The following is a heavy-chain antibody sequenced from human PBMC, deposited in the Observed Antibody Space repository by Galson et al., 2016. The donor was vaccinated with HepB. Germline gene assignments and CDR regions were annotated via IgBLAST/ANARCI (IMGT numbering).Heavy chain of an antibody. V-gene: IGHV4-30-2*01. D-gene: IGHD2-21*02. CDR2: MYDSGSD. CDR1: GSSVSSGGYA. J-gene: IGHJ4*02. Sequence: TLSLTCGVSGSSVSSGGYAWSWIRQPPGKGLEWIGCMYDSGSDAYNLSLKGRVAISLDRAKNQVSLRLTSVTAADPAVYFCARGVTHWGRGILVTVSA. CDR3: ARGVTH.